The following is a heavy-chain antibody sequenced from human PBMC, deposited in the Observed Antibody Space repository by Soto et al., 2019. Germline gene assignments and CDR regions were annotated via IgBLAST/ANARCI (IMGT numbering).Heavy chain of an antibody. CDR1: GYSFTSYW. J-gene: IGHJ6*02. CDR2: IDPSDSYT. D-gene: IGHD5-12*01. Sequence: GESVKISCNGSGYSFTSYWISWVRQMPWKGLEWMGRIDPSDSYTNYSPSFQGHVTISADKSISTAYLQWSSLKASDTAMYYCARQEVVATKDYYYYGMDVWGQGTTVTVSS. V-gene: IGHV5-10-1*01. CDR3: ARQEVVATKDYYYYGMDV.